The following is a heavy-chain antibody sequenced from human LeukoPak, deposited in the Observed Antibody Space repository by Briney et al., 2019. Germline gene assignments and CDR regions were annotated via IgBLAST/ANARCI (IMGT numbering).Heavy chain of an antibody. D-gene: IGHD6-13*01. Sequence: SETLSLTCTVSGGSISSYYWSWIRQPPGKGLEWIGSIYYSGSTYYNPSLKSRVTISVDTSKNQFSLKLSSVTAADTAVYYCARRGTHSSSWYDGFDPWGQGTLVTVSS. CDR1: GGSISSYY. CDR3: ARRGTHSSSWYDGFDP. CDR2: IYYSGST. J-gene: IGHJ5*02. V-gene: IGHV4-59*05.